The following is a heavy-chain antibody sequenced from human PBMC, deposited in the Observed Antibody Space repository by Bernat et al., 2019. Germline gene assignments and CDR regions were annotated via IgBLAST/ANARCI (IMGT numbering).Heavy chain of an antibody. D-gene: IGHD4-17*01. CDR2: ISSSSSYI. J-gene: IGHJ4*02. Sequence: EVQLVESGGGLVKPGGSLRLSCAASGFTFSSYSMNWVRQAPGKGLEWVSSISSSSSYIYYADSVKGRFTISRDNAKNSLYLQMNSLRAEDTAVYYCTTADGDFPSFDYWGQGTLVTVSS. V-gene: IGHV3-21*03. CDR1: GFTFSSYS. CDR3: TTADGDFPSFDY.